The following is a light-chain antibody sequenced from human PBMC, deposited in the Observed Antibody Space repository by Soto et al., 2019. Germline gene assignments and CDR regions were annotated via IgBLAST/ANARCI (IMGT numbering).Light chain of an antibody. Sequence: DIQMTQSPSTLSASVGDRVTITCRASQSIRSWLAWYQQKPGKAPKVLIYDASSLERGVPSRFSASGSGTEFALTISSLQPDDSATYYCQQYEVYPWTFGQGTKVDIK. CDR3: QQYEVYPWT. CDR1: QSIRSW. CDR2: DAS. V-gene: IGKV1-5*01. J-gene: IGKJ1*01.